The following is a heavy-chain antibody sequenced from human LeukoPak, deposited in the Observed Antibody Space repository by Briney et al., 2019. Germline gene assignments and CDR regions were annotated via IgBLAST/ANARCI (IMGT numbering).Heavy chain of an antibody. J-gene: IGHJ4*02. Sequence: GGSLRLSCAASGFSFSSYWMSWVRQAPGKGLEWVANINPDGSNTLYVDSVKGRFTISRDNAKNSLYLQMNNLRAEDTAVYFCVSGFLQWLYWGQGTLVTVSS. CDR3: VSGFLQWLY. CDR2: INPDGSNT. CDR1: GFSFSSYW. D-gene: IGHD3-3*01. V-gene: IGHV3-7*01.